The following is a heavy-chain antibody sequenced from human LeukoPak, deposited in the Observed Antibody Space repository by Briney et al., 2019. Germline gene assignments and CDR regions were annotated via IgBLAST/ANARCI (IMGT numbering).Heavy chain of an antibody. CDR3: ARASPPLYDYVWGSYRYFDY. CDR2: ISPYNGNT. D-gene: IGHD3-16*02. V-gene: IGHV1-18*01. Sequence: ASVRVSCKASGYTFTSFGISWVRQAPGQGLEWMGWISPYNGNTNYPQKVQGRITVTTDTSASTAYMELSSLRSEDTAVYYCARASPPLYDYVWGSYRYFDYWGQGTLVTVSS. CDR1: GYTFTSFG. J-gene: IGHJ4*02.